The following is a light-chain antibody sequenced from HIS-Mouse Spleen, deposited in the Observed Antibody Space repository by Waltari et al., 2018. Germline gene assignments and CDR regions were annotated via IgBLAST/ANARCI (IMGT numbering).Light chain of an antibody. Sequence: GSPGQSVTISCTGTSSDVGGYNYVSWYQQHPGKAPKLMIYDVSKRPSGVPDRFSGSKSGNTASLTISGLQAEDEADYYCCSYAGSYTGVFGTGTKVTVL. CDR1: SSDVGGYNY. CDR2: DVS. J-gene: IGLJ1*01. V-gene: IGLV2-11*01. CDR3: CSYAGSYTGV.